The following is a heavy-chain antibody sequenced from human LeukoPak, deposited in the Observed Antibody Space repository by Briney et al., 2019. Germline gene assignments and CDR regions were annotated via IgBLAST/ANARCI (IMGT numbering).Heavy chain of an antibody. J-gene: IGHJ4*02. CDR2: IYPGDSDT. D-gene: IGHD2-15*01. Sequence: GESLKISCKGSGYSFTSYWIGWVRPMPGKGLEWMGIIYPGDSDTRYSPSFQGQVTISADKSISTAYLQWSSLKASDTAMYYCARNGGYCSGGSCYSGGFDYWGQGTLVTVSS. CDR3: ARNGGYCSGGSCYSGGFDY. V-gene: IGHV5-51*01. CDR1: GYSFTSYW.